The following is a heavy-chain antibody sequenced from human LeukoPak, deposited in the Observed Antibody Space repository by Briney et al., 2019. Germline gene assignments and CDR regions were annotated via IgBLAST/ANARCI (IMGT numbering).Heavy chain of an antibody. D-gene: IGHD2-8*01. V-gene: IGHV3-7*04. Sequence: PGGSLRLSCAASGFTFSSYGMSWVRQAPGKGLEWVANIKQDGSEKYYVDSVKGRFTISRDNAKNSLYLQMNSLRAEDTAVYYCARGTNIFDYWGQGTLVTVSS. CDR1: GFTFSSYG. J-gene: IGHJ4*02. CDR3: ARGTNIFDY. CDR2: IKQDGSEK.